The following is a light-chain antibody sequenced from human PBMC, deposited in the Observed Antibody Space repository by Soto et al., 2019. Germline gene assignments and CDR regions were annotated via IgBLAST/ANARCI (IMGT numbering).Light chain of an antibody. V-gene: IGKV3-15*01. CDR3: HHYNNWPPRNT. CDR2: DTS. Sequence: EIVMTQSPATLSLSPGERATLSCRASQSVSSNLVWYLQKPGQAPRLLIYDTSTRATNVPARFSGSGSETEFTLTISGLQSEDFGIYYCHHYNNWPPRNTFGQGT. CDR1: QSVSSN. J-gene: IGKJ2*01.